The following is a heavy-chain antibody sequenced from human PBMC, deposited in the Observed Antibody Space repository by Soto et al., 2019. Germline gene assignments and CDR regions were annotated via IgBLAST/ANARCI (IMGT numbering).Heavy chain of an antibody. D-gene: IGHD1-7*01. CDR2: IYRTGST. J-gene: IGHJ4*02. Sequence: SEPFSPTGALSSGCFTRSNWWTRVRQPPGQGLEWIGEIYRTGSTNYNPSLKSRVTISLDKSENQFSLKVTSLTAADTSVYYCASRDPGTSVDYWGQGTLVTVYS. CDR3: ASRDPGTSVDY. CDR1: SGCFTRSNW. V-gene: IGHV4-4*02.